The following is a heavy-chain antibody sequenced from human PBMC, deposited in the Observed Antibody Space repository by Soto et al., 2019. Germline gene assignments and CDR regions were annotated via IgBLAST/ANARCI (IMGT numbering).Heavy chain of an antibody. D-gene: IGHD3-16*02. J-gene: IGHJ4*01. CDR2: IIPIFGKE. Sequence: SVKVSCKASGGTFSSYATSWVRQAPGQGLEWMGGIIPIFGKENYAQKFQGRVTITEDESTSTDYMELSSLRSEDTAVYYCASLRIGVWGSYRYRLDYWGQ. V-gene: IGHV1-69*13. CDR3: ASLRIGVWGSYRYRLDY. CDR1: GGTFSSYA.